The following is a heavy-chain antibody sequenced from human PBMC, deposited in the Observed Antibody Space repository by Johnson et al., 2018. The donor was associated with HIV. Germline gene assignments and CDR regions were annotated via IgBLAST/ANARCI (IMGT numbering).Heavy chain of an antibody. D-gene: IGHD1-26*01. V-gene: IGHV3-30*02. Sequence: QVQLVESGGGLEQPGGSLRLSCTASGFNLSSSGMHWVRQAPGTGLVCVAFIRYDGTNRYYVASSRGRFTIARDNSMNTLYLQMNSLGAEDTAVYYCASGANSGSYFGAFDIWGRGTMVTVSS. CDR2: IRYDGTNR. CDR1: GFNLSSSG. CDR3: ASGANSGSYFGAFDI. J-gene: IGHJ3*02.